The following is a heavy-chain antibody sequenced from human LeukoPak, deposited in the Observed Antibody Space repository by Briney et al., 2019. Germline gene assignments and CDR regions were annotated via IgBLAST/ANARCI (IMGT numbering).Heavy chain of an antibody. Sequence: ASVKVSCKASGGTFSSYAISWVRQAPGQGLEWMGGIIPIFGTANYAQKFQGRVTITRDTSASTAYMELSSLRSEDTAVYYCARIAAAGFFDYWGQGTLVTVSS. J-gene: IGHJ4*02. CDR3: ARIAAAGFFDY. V-gene: IGHV1-69*05. D-gene: IGHD6-13*01. CDR1: GGTFSSYA. CDR2: IIPIFGTA.